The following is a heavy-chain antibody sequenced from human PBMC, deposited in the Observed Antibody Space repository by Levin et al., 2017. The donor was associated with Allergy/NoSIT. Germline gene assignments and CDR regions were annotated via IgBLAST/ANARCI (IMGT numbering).Heavy chain of an antibody. CDR2: ISGSGGST. Sequence: PGGSLRLSCAAFGFTFSSYVMSWVRQAPGKGLEWVSGISGSGGSTYYADSVKGRFTISRDNSKNTLYLQMNSLRAEDTAVYYCATTTLGYCSGGSCRGAFDIWGQGTMVTVSS. J-gene: IGHJ3*02. CDR1: GFTFSSYV. D-gene: IGHD2-15*01. V-gene: IGHV3-23*01. CDR3: ATTTLGYCSGGSCRGAFDI.